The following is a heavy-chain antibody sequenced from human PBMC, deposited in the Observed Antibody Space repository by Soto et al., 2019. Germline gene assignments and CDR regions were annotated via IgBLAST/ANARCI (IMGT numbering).Heavy chain of an antibody. V-gene: IGHV2-5*02. D-gene: IGHD3-10*01. CDR1: GFSLSTSGVG. CDR3: AHSTRYYGSGNQVVWYYDL. J-gene: IGHJ2*01. Sequence: QITLKESGPTLVKPTQTLTLTCTFSGFSLSTSGVGVGWIRQPPGKALEWLTLIYWDDDKRYSPSLKSRLTIPTDTHKSQVVLNMPNMDPVDTATYYCAHSTRYYGSGNQVVWYYDLWGRGTLVTVSS. CDR2: IYWDDDK.